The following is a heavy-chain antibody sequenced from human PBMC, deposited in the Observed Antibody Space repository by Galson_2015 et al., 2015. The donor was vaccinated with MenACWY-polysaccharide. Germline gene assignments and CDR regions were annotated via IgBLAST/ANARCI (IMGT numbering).Heavy chain of an antibody. CDR1: GFTFSNYW. Sequence: SLRLSCAASGFTFSNYWMSWVRQAPGKGLEWVANIRQDGTEKYYVDSVKGRFTISRDNAKNSLYLQMNSLRAEDTAVYYCARGAHWGQGTLVTVSS. CDR3: ARGAH. V-gene: IGHV3-7*01. CDR2: IRQDGTEK. J-gene: IGHJ4*02.